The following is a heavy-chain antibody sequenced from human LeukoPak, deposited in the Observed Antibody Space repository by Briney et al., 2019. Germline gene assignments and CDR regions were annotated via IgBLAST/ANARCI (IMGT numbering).Heavy chain of an antibody. CDR2: IYWNDDK. V-gene: IGHV2-5*01. D-gene: IGHD3-10*01. J-gene: IGHJ6*02. Sequence: SGPTLVNPTQTLTLTCTFTGFSRSTSGVGVGWIRQPPGKALEWLALIYWNDDKRYSPSLKSRLTITKDTSKNQVVLTMTNMDPVDTATYFCAHSVYYCSGSYYKGGDYYGMDVWGQGTTVTVSS. CDR1: GFSRSTSGVG. CDR3: AHSVYYCSGSYYKGGDYYGMDV.